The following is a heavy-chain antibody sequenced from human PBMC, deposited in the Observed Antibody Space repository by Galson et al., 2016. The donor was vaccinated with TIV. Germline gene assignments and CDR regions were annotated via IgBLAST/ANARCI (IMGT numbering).Heavy chain of an antibody. V-gene: IGHV1-69*13. J-gene: IGHJ6*02. CDR1: GGTFSSYV. CDR2: IIPMSATA. D-gene: IGHD5-18*01. CDR3: AKDRNTAFDTHYSYYGLDV. Sequence: SVKVSCKASGGTFSSYVIKWVRQAPGQGLEWMGEIIPMSATANYAQKFQGRVTITADESTSTAYMELSSLRSEDTAVYYCAKDRNTAFDTHYSYYGLDVWGQGTTVIVS.